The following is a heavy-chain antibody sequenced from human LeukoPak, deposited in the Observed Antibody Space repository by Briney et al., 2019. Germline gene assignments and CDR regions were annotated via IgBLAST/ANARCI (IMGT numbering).Heavy chain of an antibody. CDR2: IYYSGST. Sequence: PSETLSLTCTVSGGSVSSGSYYWSWIRQPPGKGLEWIGYIYYSGSTNYNPSLKSRVTISVDTSKNQFSLKLSSVTAADTAVYFCARDRGYSSGWYYFDYWGQGTLVTVSS. D-gene: IGHD6-19*01. CDR1: GGSVSSGSYY. CDR3: ARDRGYSSGWYYFDY. V-gene: IGHV4-61*01. J-gene: IGHJ4*02.